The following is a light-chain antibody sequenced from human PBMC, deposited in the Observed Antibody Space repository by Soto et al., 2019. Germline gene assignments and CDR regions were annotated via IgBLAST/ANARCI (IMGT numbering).Light chain of an antibody. J-gene: IGKJ4*01. Sequence: DIQMTQSPSSVAASAGDRVTITCRASQGINIWLAWYQQKPGKAPKLLIYAASSLQRGVPSRFSGSGSGTDFTLTINSLQPEDFATYYCQHTNTFPLTFGRGTKVEIK. CDR2: AAS. V-gene: IGKV1-12*01. CDR1: QGINIW. CDR3: QHTNTFPLT.